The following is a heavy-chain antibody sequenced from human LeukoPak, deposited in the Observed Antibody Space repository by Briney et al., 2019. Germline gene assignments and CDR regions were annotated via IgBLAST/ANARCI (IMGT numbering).Heavy chain of an antibody. D-gene: IGHD6-19*01. J-gene: IGHJ4*02. CDR3: ARGIAVAGTSGDYLDY. CDR1: GFTVSSNY. CDR2: IYSGGST. Sequence: GGSLRLSCAASGFTVSSNYMSWVRQAPGKGLEWVSVIYSGGSTYYADSVKGRFTISRDNSKNTLYLQMNSLRAEDTAVYYCARGIAVAGTSGDYLDYWGQGTLVTVSS. V-gene: IGHV3-53*01.